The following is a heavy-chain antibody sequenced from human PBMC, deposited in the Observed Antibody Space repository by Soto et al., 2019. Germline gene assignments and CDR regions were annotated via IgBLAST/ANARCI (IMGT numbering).Heavy chain of an antibody. V-gene: IGHV3-66*01. CDR2: IYSGGST. CDR1: GVAVSSNY. D-gene: IGHD1-1*01. J-gene: IGHJ4*02. Sequence: PGGSLRLSCAVSGVAVSSNYMSWVRQAPGKGLEWVSVIYSGGSTYYADSVEGRFTISRDNSENTVHLQMNSLRAEDTAVYYCARGKNWNDNYFDDWCQGTLVTVVS. CDR3: ARGKNWNDNYFDD.